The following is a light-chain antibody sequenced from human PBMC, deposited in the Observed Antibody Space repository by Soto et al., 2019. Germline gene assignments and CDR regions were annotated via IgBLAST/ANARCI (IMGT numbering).Light chain of an antibody. CDR2: EAT. CDR1: SSDIGRYNL. CDR3: SLYASTNTFM. V-gene: IGLV2-23*02. J-gene: IGLJ3*02. Sequence: QSALTQPASLSGSPGQSSTISCTGTSSDIGRYNLVSWYQQHPGKPPTLMIYEATKRPSGVSNRFSGSKSGNTASLTSSGLQAEDEADYYCSLYASTNTFMFGGGTKLTVL.